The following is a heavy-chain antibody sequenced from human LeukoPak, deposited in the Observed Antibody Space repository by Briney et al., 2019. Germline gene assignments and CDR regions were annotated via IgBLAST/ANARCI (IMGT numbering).Heavy chain of an antibody. CDR1: GFTFSSYG. CDR3: AKGSKEVVFTRNHYMDV. J-gene: IGHJ6*03. D-gene: IGHD3-22*01. V-gene: IGHV3-30*02. CDR2: IRYDGSNK. Sequence: GGSLRLSRAASGFTFSSYGMHWVRQAPGKGLEWVAFIRYDGSNKYYADSVKGRFTISRDNSKNTLYLQMNSLRGEDTAVYYCAKGSKEVVFTRNHYMDVWGKGTTVTSSS.